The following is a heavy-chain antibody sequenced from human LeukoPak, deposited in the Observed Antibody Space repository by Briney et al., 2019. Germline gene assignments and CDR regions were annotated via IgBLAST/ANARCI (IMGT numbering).Heavy chain of an antibody. Sequence: SETLSLTCTVSGGSISSYYWSWIRQPPGKGLEWIGYIYYSGSTNYNPSLKSRVTISVDTSKNQFSLKLSSVTAADTAVYYCARGPLGAPAGNWFDPWGQGTLVTVSS. CDR3: ARGPLGAPAGNWFDP. CDR1: GGSISSYY. D-gene: IGHD1-26*01. J-gene: IGHJ5*02. CDR2: IYYSGST. V-gene: IGHV4-59*01.